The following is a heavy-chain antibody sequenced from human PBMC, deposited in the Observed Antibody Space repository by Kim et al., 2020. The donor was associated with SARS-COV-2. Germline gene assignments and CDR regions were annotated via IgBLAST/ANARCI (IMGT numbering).Heavy chain of an antibody. CDR3: ARMSLGWFQAVAVYVGNYFDY. V-gene: IGHV3-23*01. CDR1: GFTFSSYA. CDR2: ISGSGGST. Sequence: GGSLRLSCAASGFTFSSYAMSWVRQAPGKGLEWVSAISGSGGSTYYADSVKGRFTISRDNSKNTLYLQMNSLRAEDTAVYYCARMSLGWFQAVAVYVGNYFDYWGQGTLVTVSS. D-gene: IGHD6-19*01. J-gene: IGHJ4*02.